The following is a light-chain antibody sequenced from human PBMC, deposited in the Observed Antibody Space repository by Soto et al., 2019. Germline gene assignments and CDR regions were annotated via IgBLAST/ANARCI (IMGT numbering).Light chain of an antibody. CDR3: SSYTRSSTQV. J-gene: IGLJ1*01. Sequence: QSALTQPASVSGSPGQSITISFTGTTSDVAGYNYVSWYQQHRGKAPKLMNYDVSNRPAGVSIRFSGSKSGNTASLTISGLQAEDEADYYCSSYTRSSTQVVGTGTKLTVL. CDR1: TSDVAGYNY. V-gene: IGLV2-14*01. CDR2: DVS.